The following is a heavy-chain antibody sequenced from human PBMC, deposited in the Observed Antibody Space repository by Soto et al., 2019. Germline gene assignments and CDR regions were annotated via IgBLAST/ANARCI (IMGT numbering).Heavy chain of an antibody. CDR1: GVSVRGYY. Sequence: QVQLQESGPGLVKPSETLSLTCNVSGVSVRGYYWSWIRQPPGKGLEWIGYIYYSGSTNYNPSLKSRVTTSVDTSKTHFPLKLTSVTAADTSMYFCASHNCGGDCYSRYFQHWGQGTLVTVSS. V-gene: IGHV4-59*02. D-gene: IGHD2-21*02. CDR2: IYYSGST. CDR3: ASHNCGGDCYSRYFQH. J-gene: IGHJ1*01.